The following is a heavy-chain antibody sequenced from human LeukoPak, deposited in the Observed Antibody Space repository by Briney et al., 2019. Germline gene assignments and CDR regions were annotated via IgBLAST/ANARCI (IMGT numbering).Heavy chain of an antibody. Sequence: GGSLRLSCVASGFTFSSYGMHWVRQAPGKGLEWVAVISYDGSNKYYADSVKGRFTISRDNSKNTLYLQMNSLRAEDTAVYYCAKDLRGYCTNGVCSPFDYWGQGTLVTVSS. CDR2: ISYDGSNK. D-gene: IGHD2-8*01. J-gene: IGHJ4*02. CDR3: AKDLRGYCTNGVCSPFDY. CDR1: GFTFSSYG. V-gene: IGHV3-30*18.